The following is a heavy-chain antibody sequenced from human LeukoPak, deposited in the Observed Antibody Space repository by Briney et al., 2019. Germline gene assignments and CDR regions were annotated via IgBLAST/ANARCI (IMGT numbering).Heavy chain of an antibody. Sequence: GGSLRLSCAASGFTFSNYWMTWVRQAPGKGLEWVADIKRDGSEKSYVDSVRGRFTISRDNAKTSMYLQMNSLRVEDTAVYYCAGVGIASYFDYWGQGALVRVSS. CDR1: GFTFSNYW. CDR2: IKRDGSEK. CDR3: AGVGIASYFDY. D-gene: IGHD6-13*01. J-gene: IGHJ4*02. V-gene: IGHV3-7*01.